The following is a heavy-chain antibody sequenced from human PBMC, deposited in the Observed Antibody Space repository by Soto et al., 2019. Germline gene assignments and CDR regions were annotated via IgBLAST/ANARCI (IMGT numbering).Heavy chain of an antibody. CDR3: ARGGIAARLVPHFDY. CDR1: GFTFSDYY. J-gene: IGHJ4*02. V-gene: IGHV3-11*06. Sequence: PGGSLRLSCAASGFTFSDYYMSWIRQAPGKGLEWVSYISSSSSYTNYADSVKGRFTISRDNAKNSLYLQMNSLRAEDTAVYYCARGGIAARLVPHFDYWGQGTLVSVSS. D-gene: IGHD6-6*01. CDR2: ISSSSSYT.